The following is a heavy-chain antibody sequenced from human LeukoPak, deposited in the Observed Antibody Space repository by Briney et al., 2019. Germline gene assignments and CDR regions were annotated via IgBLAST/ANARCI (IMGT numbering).Heavy chain of an antibody. V-gene: IGHV4-4*02. CDR2: IYHSGST. J-gene: IGHJ4*02. D-gene: IGHD3-3*01. CDR1: GGSISSSNW. CDR3: ARNDFWSGYLDY. Sequence: SGTLSLTCAVSGGSISSSNWWSWVRQPPGKGLEWIGEIYHSGSTNYNPSLKSRVTISVDTSKNQFSLKLSSVTAADTAVYYCARNDFWSGYLDYWGQGTLVTVSS.